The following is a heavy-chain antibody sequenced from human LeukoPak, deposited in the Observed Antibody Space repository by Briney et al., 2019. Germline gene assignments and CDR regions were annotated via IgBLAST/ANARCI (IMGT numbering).Heavy chain of an antibody. Sequence: GGSLRLSCAASGFAVSSNYMSWVRRAPGKGLEWVSIIYSGGSTYYADSVKGRFTISRDNSKNTLYLQMNSLGAEDTAVYYCARDISSGYYDAFDIWGQGTMVTVSS. V-gene: IGHV3-66*01. CDR3: ARDISSGYYDAFDI. CDR1: GFAVSSNY. D-gene: IGHD3-22*01. CDR2: IYSGGST. J-gene: IGHJ3*02.